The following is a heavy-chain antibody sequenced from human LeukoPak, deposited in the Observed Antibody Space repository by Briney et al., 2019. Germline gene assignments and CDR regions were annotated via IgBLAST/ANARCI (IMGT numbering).Heavy chain of an antibody. Sequence: PGGSLRLSCAASGFTFSSYGMHWVRQAPGKGLEWVAFIRYDGSNKYYADSVKGRFTISRDNSKNTLYLQMNSLRAEDTAVYYCAKDWPNWNPFDYWGQGTLVTVSS. CDR2: IRYDGSNK. V-gene: IGHV3-30*02. J-gene: IGHJ4*02. CDR3: AKDWPNWNPFDY. D-gene: IGHD1-1*01. CDR1: GFTFSSYG.